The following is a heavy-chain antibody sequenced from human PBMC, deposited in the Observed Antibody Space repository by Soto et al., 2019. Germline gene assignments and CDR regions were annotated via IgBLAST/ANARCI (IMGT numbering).Heavy chain of an antibody. J-gene: IGHJ5*02. Sequence: PSQTLSLTCAVYVVAFSGYYGRWFRPPPGKGLEWIGEINHSGSTNYNPSLKSRLTISVDTSKNQFSLKLSSVTAADTAVYYCVSYYGSGSYYNWFDPSGQGTLVTVSS. CDR3: VSYYGSGSYYNWFDP. CDR2: INHSGST. CDR1: VVAFSGYY. V-gene: IGHV4-34*01. D-gene: IGHD3-10*01.